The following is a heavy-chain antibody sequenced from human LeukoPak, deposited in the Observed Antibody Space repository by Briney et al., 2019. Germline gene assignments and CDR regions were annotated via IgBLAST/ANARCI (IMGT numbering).Heavy chain of an antibody. D-gene: IGHD3-22*01. CDR1: RFIFSNYA. V-gene: IGHV3-33*08. CDR2: IWYDGSNK. Sequence: GGSLRLSCAASRFIFSNYAMHWVRQAPGKGLEWVAVIWYDGSNKYYADSVKGRFTISRDNSKNTLYLQMNSLRAEDTAVYYCAREYYDSSGSRVHGMDVWGQGTTVTVSS. J-gene: IGHJ6*02. CDR3: AREYYDSSGSRVHGMDV.